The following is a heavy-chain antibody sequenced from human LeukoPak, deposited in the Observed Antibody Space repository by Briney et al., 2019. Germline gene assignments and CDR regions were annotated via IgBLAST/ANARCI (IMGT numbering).Heavy chain of an antibody. Sequence: SETLSLTCTVSGGSISSYYWSWIRQPPGKGLEWIGYIYYSGSTNYNPSLKSRVTISVDTSKNQFSLKLSSVTAADTAVYYCAGDGYKTNWYFDLWGRGTLVTVSS. CDR1: GGSISSYY. CDR2: IYYSGST. V-gene: IGHV4-59*01. CDR3: AGDGYKTNWYFDL. D-gene: IGHD5-24*01. J-gene: IGHJ2*01.